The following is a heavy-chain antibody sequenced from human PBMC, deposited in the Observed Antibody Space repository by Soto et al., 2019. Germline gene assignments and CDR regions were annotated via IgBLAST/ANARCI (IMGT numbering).Heavy chain of an antibody. J-gene: IGHJ5*02. Sequence: ASVKVSCKXSGYTFINNYMHWVRQAPGQGLEWMGIINPSGGNTIYAQRFQGRVTMTRDTSTSTVYMELSSLRSEDTAVYYCARLPDVTGTAGWFDPWGQGTLVTVSS. V-gene: IGHV1-46*01. CDR3: ARLPDVTGTAGWFDP. CDR2: INPSGGNT. CDR1: GYTFINNY. D-gene: IGHD1-7*01.